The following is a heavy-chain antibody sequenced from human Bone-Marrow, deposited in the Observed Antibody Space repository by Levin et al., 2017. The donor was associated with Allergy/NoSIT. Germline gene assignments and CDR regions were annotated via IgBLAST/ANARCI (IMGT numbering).Heavy chain of an antibody. CDR1: GYTFTGYY. V-gene: IGHV1-2*02. D-gene: IGHD3-3*01. CDR3: AREISHRYYDFWSGNDY. CDR2: INPNSGGT. J-gene: IGHJ4*02. Sequence: GESLKISCKASGYTFTGYYMHWVRQAPGQGLEWMGWINPNSGGTNYAQKFQGRVTMTRDTSISTAYMELSRLRSDDTAVYYCAREISHRYYDFWSGNDYWGQGTLVTVSS.